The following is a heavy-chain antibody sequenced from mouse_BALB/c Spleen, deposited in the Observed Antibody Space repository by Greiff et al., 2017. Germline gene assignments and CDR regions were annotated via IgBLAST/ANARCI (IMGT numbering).Heavy chain of an antibody. D-gene: IGHD2-4*01. CDR2: IDPANGNT. Sequence: VQLQQSGAELVKPGASVKLSCTASGFNIKDTYMHWVKQRPEQSLEWIGRIDPANGNTKYDPKFQGKATITADTSSNTAYLQLSSLTSEDTAVYYCAREGVLRRAWFAYWGQGTLVTVSA. V-gene: IGHV14-3*02. CDR1: GFNIKDTY. J-gene: IGHJ3*01. CDR3: AREGVLRRAWFAY.